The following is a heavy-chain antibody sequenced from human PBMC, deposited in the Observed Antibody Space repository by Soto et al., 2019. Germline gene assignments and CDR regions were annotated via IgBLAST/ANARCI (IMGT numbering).Heavy chain of an antibody. CDR2: IRNTPYGGTT. Sequence: GGSLRLSCNCSGFSFSEHAMTWVRQAPGKGLEWAGFIRNTPYGGTTDYAASVRGRFTISRDDSESIAYLQMNSLKTEDSGVYYCSRGSFGYYGPWGPGTLVTVSS. CDR1: GFSFSEHA. J-gene: IGHJ5*02. V-gene: IGHV3-49*04. D-gene: IGHD2-2*03. CDR3: SRGSFGYYGP.